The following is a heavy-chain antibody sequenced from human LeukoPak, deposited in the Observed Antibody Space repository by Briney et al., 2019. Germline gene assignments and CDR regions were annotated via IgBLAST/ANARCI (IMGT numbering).Heavy chain of an antibody. CDR1: GFTFDDYT. CDR3: AKVAGNPGYAHHFDF. Sequence: PGGSLRLSCATSGFTFDDYTVHWVRLAPGRGLEWVSGIGWNSADMDYADSVKGRFTISRDNSKNSLYLQMDSLRPEDTALYYCAKVAGNPGYAHHFDFWGQGTLVTVSS. CDR2: IGWNSADM. J-gene: IGHJ4*02. V-gene: IGHV3-9*01. D-gene: IGHD5-12*01.